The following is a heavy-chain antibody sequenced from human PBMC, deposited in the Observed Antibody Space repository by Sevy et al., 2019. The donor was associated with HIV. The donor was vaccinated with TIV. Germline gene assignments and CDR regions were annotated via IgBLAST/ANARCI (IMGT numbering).Heavy chain of an antibody. CDR3: ARGWCNQPHDY. Sequence: GGSLRLSCAASGFTFAKYSMSWVRQAPGKGLEWVSIFSFGCGRINYADSVKGRFTISRDDSKNTLFLQMNSLRAEDTATYFWARGWCNQPHDYWGQGTLVTVSS. CDR2: FSFGCGRI. CDR1: GFTFAKYS. V-gene: IGHV3-23*01. J-gene: IGHJ4*02. D-gene: IGHD2-8*02.